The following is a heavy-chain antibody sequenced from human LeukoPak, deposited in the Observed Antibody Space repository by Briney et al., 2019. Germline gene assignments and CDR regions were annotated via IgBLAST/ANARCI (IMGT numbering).Heavy chain of an antibody. J-gene: IGHJ3*02. CDR1: GGSISSYY. Sequence: PSETLSLTCTVSGGSISSYYWSWIRQPPGKGLEWIGYIYYSGSTNYNPSLKSRVTISVDTSKNQFSLKLSSVTAADTAVYYCARPHLSASDIWGQGTMVTVSS. V-gene: IGHV4-59*08. CDR3: ARPHLSASDI. D-gene: IGHD2/OR15-2a*01. CDR2: IYYSGST.